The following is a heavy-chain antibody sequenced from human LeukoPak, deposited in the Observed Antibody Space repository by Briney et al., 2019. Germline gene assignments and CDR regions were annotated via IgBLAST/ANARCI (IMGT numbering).Heavy chain of an antibody. J-gene: IGHJ4*02. D-gene: IGHD6-19*01. CDR2: IRYDGSNK. CDR1: GFTFSSYG. Sequence: GGSLRLSCAASGFTFSSYGMHWVRQAPGKGLEWVAFIRYDGSNKYYADSVKGRFTISRDNSKNTLYLQMNSLRAEDTAVYYCAKDAARQWLVRGVFDYWGQGTLVTVSS. V-gene: IGHV3-30*02. CDR3: AKDAARQWLVRGVFDY.